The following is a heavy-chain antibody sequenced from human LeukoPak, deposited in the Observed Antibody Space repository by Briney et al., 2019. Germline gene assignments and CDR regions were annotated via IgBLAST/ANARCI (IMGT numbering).Heavy chain of an antibody. CDR3: ARVYYGSGSFHAFDI. D-gene: IGHD3-10*01. CDR1: GYTFTSYA. J-gene: IGHJ3*02. V-gene: IGHV1-3*01. Sequence: ASVKVSCKASGYTFTSYAMHWVRQAPGQRLEWMGWINAGNGNTKYSQKFQGRVTITRDTSASTAYMELSSLRSEDTAVYYCARVYYGSGSFHAFDIWGQGTMVTVSS. CDR2: INAGNGNT.